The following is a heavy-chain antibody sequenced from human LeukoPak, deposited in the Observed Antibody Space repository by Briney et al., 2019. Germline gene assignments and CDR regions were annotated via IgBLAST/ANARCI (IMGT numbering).Heavy chain of an antibody. CDR3: AREHGYCTNGVCYLALDYFDY. CDR1: GGSISSSSYY. D-gene: IGHD2-8*01. J-gene: IGHJ4*02. Sequence: SKTLSLTCTVSGGSISSSSYYWGWIRQPPGKGLEWIGSIYYSGSTYYNPSLKSRVTISVDTSKNQFSLKLSSVTAADTAVYYCAREHGYCTNGVCYLALDYFDYWGQGTLVTVSS. V-gene: IGHV4-39*07. CDR2: IYYSGST.